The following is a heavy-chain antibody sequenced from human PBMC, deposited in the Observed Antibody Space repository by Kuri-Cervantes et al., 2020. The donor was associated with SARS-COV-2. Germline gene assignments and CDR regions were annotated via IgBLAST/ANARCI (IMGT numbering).Heavy chain of an antibody. J-gene: IGHJ4*02. D-gene: IGHD2-2*01. Sequence: SETLSLTCTVSGGSISSYYWTWVRQPPGKGLEFIGYIYYNGNGYNPSLESRVTMSLDTSRNQFSLGLTSVTPADTAVYYCARATSFTSIYYYFDSWGQGNLVTVSS. CDR2: IYYNGN. CDR1: GGSISSYY. V-gene: IGHV4-59*01. CDR3: ARATSFTSIYYYFDS.